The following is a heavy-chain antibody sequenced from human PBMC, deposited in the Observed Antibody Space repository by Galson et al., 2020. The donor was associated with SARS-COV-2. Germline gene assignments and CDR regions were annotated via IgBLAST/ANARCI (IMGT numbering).Heavy chain of an antibody. V-gene: IGHV1-3*04. Sequence: ASVKVSCKASGYTFTTYSIHWVHQAPGQRLEWMGWVNTDNGNTTYSQNFQGRVTMTRDTSASTAYMELSSLRSEDTAMYYCARDLGPTDYHDIRGPLDSWGQGTLVTVSS. CDR3: ARDLGPTDYHDIRGPLDS. D-gene: IGHD3-22*01. CDR2: VNTDNGNT. J-gene: IGHJ4*02. CDR1: GYTFTTYS.